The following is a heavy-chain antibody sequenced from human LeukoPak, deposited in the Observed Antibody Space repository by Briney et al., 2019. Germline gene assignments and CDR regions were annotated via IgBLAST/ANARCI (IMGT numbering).Heavy chain of an antibody. CDR2: INPNSGGT. CDR3: ARSREEPAASKIQLWFVSPYYYYGMDV. D-gene: IGHD5-18*01. Sequence: ASVKVSCKASGYTFTGYYMHWVRQAPGQGLEWMGRINPNSGGTNYAQKFQGRVTMTRDTSISTAYMELSRLRSDDTAVYYCARSREEPAASKIQLWFVSPYYYYGMDVWGQGTTVTVSS. CDR1: GYTFTGYY. V-gene: IGHV1-2*06. J-gene: IGHJ6*02.